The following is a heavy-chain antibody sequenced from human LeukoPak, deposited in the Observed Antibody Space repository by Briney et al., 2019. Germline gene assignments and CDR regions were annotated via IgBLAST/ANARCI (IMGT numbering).Heavy chain of an antibody. CDR2: VIGNNART. CDR1: GFSFSTYA. V-gene: IGHV3-23*01. D-gene: IGHD5-18*01. J-gene: IGHJ4*02. CDR3: AKDRTPDGYYNFDY. Sequence: GGSLRLSCAASGFSFSTYAMNWVRQAPGQGLEWVSVVIGNNARTDYADSVKGRFTISKDSSKNTLYLQMNSLRAEDTAVYYCAKDRTPDGYYNFDYWGQGTLVIVSS.